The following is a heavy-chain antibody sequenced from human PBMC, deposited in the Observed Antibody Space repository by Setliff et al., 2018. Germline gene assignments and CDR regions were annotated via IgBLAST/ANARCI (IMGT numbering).Heavy chain of an antibody. D-gene: IGHD2-15*01. CDR2: ISYDGTIT. CDR3: ASSSGGNYEAYFDY. CDR1: RFLYSNNA. V-gene: IGHV3-30*04. Sequence: GGSLRLSCAVSRFLYSNNAFHWVRQTPGKGLEWVAVISYDGTITHYVDSVKGRFSISRDNSQNTLYLQMNSLSPEDTALYYCASSSGGNYEAYFDYWGQGTLVTVSS. J-gene: IGHJ4*02.